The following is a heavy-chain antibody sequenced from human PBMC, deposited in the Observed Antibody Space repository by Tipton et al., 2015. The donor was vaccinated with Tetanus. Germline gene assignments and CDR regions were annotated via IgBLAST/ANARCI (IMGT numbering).Heavy chain of an antibody. CDR3: ARDSPDILLVPAV. V-gene: IGHV3-21*01. Sequence: GSLRLSCAASGFTLTTYSINWFRQAPGKGLEWVSSITGSGHITYADSVKGRFTISRDNAKNTLYLQMNSLRAEDTAVYYCARDSPDILLVPAVWGQGTLVTVSS. CDR1: GFTLTTYS. J-gene: IGHJ4*02. CDR2: ITGSGHI. D-gene: IGHD2-2*01.